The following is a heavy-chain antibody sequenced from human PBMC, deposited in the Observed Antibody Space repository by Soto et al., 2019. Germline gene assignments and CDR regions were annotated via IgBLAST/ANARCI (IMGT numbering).Heavy chain of an antibody. CDR3: ARSRMHDYYYGMDV. CDR1: GGTFSSYA. Sequence: GASVKVSCKASGGTFSSYAISWVRQAPGQGLEWMGGIIPIFGTANYAQKFQGRVTITADESTSTAYMELSSLRSEDTAVYYCARSRMHDYYYGMDVWGQGTTVTVYS. CDR2: IIPIFGTA. J-gene: IGHJ6*02. V-gene: IGHV1-69*13.